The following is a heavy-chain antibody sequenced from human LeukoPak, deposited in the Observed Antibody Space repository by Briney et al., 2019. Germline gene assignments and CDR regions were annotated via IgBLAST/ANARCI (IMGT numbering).Heavy chain of an antibody. CDR3: AGEVHYGSGSYYNPPGRDY. CDR2: IIPILGIA. V-gene: IGHV1-69*04. D-gene: IGHD3-10*01. J-gene: IGHJ4*02. CDR1: GGTFSSYA. Sequence: SVKVSCKASGGTFSSYAISWVRQAPGQGLGWMGRIIPILGIANYAQKFQGRVTITADKSTSTAYMELSSLRSEDTAVNYCAGEVHYGSGSYYNPPGRDYWGQGTLVTVSS.